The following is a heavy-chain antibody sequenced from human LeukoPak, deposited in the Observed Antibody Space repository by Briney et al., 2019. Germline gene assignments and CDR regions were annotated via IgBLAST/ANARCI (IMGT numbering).Heavy chain of an antibody. CDR3: ARDSGWGSIAVAGTKVVFLKTNGGLDY. CDR2: ISYDGSNK. D-gene: IGHD6-19*01. J-gene: IGHJ4*02. V-gene: IGHV3-30*04. Sequence: GGSLRLSCAASGLTFSSYAMHWVRQAPGKGLEWVAVISYDGSNKYYADSVKGRFTISRDNFKNTLYLQMNSLRAEDTAVYYCARDSGWGSIAVAGTKVVFLKTNGGLDYWGQGTLVTVSS. CDR1: GLTFSSYA.